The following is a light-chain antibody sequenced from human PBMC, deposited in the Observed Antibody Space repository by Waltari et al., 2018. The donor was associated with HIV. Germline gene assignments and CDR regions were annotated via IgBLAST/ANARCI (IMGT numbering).Light chain of an antibody. CDR1: QSVLWRSNNKNY. CDR2: WAS. V-gene: IGKV4-1*01. Sequence: DIEMTQSPDSLAVSLGESATINCKSSQSVLWRSNNKNYVAWYQQKPGQPPRLLIYWASTREAGVPDRFSGSGSGTDFTLTISSLQTEDVAVYFCQQFYDTPLTFGGGTKVDI. J-gene: IGKJ4*01. CDR3: QQFYDTPLT.